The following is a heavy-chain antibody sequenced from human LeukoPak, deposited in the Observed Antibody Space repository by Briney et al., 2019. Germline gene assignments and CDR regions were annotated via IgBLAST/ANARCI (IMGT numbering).Heavy chain of an antibody. CDR1: GFTFSDYV. CDR2: ISSNGGSI. Sequence: GGSLRLSCAASGFTFSDYVMHWVRQAPGKELEYVSAISSNGGSIHYANSVKGRFTISRDNSKNTLYLQMDSLRGEDMAVYYCARDTCGCGSGWHLYWYFDLWGRGTLVTVSS. CDR3: ARDTCGCGSGWHLYWYFDL. V-gene: IGHV3-64*01. D-gene: IGHD6-19*01. J-gene: IGHJ2*01.